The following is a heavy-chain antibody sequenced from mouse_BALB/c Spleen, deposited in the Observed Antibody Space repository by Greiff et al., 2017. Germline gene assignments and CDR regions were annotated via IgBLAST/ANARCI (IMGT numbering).Heavy chain of an antibody. CDR3: ARPGSSYFDY. D-gene: IGHD1-1*01. V-gene: IGHV1S137*01. Sequence: QVQLQQSGAELVRPGVSVKISCKGSGYTFTDYAMHWVKQSHAKSLEWIGVISTYYGDASYNQKFKGKATMTVDKSSSTAYMELARLTSEDSAIYYCARPGSSYFDYWGQGTTLTVSS. CDR1: GYTFTDYA. J-gene: IGHJ2*01. CDR2: ISTYYGDA.